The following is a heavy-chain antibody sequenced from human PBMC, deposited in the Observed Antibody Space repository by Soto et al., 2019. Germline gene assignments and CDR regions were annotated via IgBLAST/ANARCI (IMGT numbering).Heavy chain of an antibody. V-gene: IGHV1-69*13. CDR1: GGTFSSYA. D-gene: IGHD1-26*01. CDR3: ARAYSGSYFYGAFDI. Sequence: ASVKVSCKASGGTFSSYAISWVRQAPGQGLEWMGGIIPIFGTANYAQKFQGRVTITADESTSTAYMELSSLRSEDTAVYYCARAYSGSYFYGAFDIWGQGTMVTVSS. J-gene: IGHJ3*02. CDR2: IIPIFGTA.